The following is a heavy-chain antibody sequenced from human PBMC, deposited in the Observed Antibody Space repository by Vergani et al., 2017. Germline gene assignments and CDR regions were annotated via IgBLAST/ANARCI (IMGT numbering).Heavy chain of an antibody. V-gene: IGHV1-69*08. CDR3: ARDXEAVAGRRGGMDV. D-gene: IGHD6-19*01. J-gene: IGHJ6*04. CDR2: VIPLFGTT. Sequence: QVQLVQSGAEVKKPGSSVKVSCKASGGTFNSYTIGWVRQAPGQGLGWMGRVIPLFGTTNYAQKFQGRVTITADESTSTAFMELSSLRFQDTAVYYCARDXEAVAGRRGGMDVWAKGTTVTVSS. CDR1: GGTFNSYT.